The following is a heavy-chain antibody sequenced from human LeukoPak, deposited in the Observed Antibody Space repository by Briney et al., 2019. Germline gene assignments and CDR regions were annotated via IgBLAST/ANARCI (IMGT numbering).Heavy chain of an antibody. Sequence: QAGGSLRLSCAASGFTVSSNHMSWVRQAPGKGLGWVSLIYSGDSTYYADSVKGRFIISRDNSKNTLYLQMNSLRAEDTAVYYCARATWLPVGLYYYDSSGYYYYFDSWGQGTLVTVSS. CDR2: IYSGDST. CDR1: GFTVSSNH. CDR3: ARATWLPVGLYYYDSSGYYYYFDS. J-gene: IGHJ4*02. D-gene: IGHD3-22*01. V-gene: IGHV3-53*01.